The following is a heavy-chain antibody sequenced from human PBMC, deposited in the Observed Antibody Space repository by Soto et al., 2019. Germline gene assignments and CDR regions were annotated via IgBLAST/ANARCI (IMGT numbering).Heavy chain of an antibody. V-gene: IGHV3-30*18. CDR3: AKAPDVITA. D-gene: IGHD2-21*01. CDR1: GFTFSSYG. J-gene: IGHJ5*02. Sequence: GGSLRLSCAASGFTFSSYGMHWVRQAPGKGLEWVAVISYDGSNKYYADSVKGRFTISRDNSKNTLYLQMNSLRAEDTAVYYCAKAPDVITAWGQGTLVTVSS. CDR2: ISYDGSNK.